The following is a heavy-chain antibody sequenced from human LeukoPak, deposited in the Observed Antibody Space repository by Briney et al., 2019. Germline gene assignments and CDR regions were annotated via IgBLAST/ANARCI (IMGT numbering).Heavy chain of an antibody. CDR1: GFTFSSYS. Sequence: PGGSLRLSCAASGFTFSSYSMNWVRQAPGRGLEWVSSISSSSSYIYFADSVKGRFTISRDNAKNSLYLQMDSLRAEDTAVYYCARGATTFGGVIVSDYWGQGTLVTVSS. J-gene: IGHJ4*02. V-gene: IGHV3-21*06. CDR3: ARGATTFGGVIVSDY. CDR2: ISSSSSYI. D-gene: IGHD3-16*02.